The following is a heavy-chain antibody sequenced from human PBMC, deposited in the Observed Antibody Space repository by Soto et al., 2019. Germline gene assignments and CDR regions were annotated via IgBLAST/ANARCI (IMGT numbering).Heavy chain of an antibody. CDR2: ISQSGIST. Sequence: GGSLRLSCAASGFTFSDHYTSWIRQAPGKGLEWISFISQSGISTYYADSVKGRFTVSRDNARNSLYLQMNSLRAEDTAVYFCARSTQAQMYFYDYWGQGTLVTVSS. V-gene: IGHV3-11*01. D-gene: IGHD4-17*01. CDR1: GFTFSDHY. CDR3: ARSTQAQMYFYDY. J-gene: IGHJ4*02.